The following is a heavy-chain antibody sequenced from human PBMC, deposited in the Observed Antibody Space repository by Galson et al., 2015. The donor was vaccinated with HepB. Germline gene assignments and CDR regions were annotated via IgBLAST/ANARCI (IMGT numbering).Heavy chain of an antibody. CDR3: ARDRVWFGELFLDY. J-gene: IGHJ4*02. CDR2: ISSSSSYT. Sequence: SLRLSCAASGFTFSDYYLSWIRQAPGKGLEWVSYISSSSSYTNYADSVKGRFTISRDNAKNSLYMQMNSLRAEETAVYYCARDRVWFGELFLDYWGQGTLVTVSS. CDR1: GFTFSDYY. D-gene: IGHD3-10*01. V-gene: IGHV3-11*05.